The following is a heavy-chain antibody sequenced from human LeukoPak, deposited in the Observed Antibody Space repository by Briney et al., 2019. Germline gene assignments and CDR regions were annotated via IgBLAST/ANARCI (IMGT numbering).Heavy chain of an antibody. D-gene: IGHD2-2*01. V-gene: IGHV3-7*03. CDR1: GFTFSSYW. J-gene: IGHJ5*02. CDR2: IKQDGSEK. CDR3: AKDMGYCSSTSCSSWFDP. Sequence: GGSLRLSCAASGFTFSSYWMSWVRQAPGKGLEWVANIKQDGSEKYYVDSVKGRFTISRDNAKNSLYLQMNSLRAEDTALYYCAKDMGYCSSTSCSSWFDPWGQGTLVTVSS.